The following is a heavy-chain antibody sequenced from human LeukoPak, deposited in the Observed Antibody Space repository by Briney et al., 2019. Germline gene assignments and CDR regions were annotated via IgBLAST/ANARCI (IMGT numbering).Heavy chain of an antibody. CDR1: GYSFTTYW. CDR2: IYPGDSDT. J-gene: IGHJ6*04. Sequence: GESLKISCKGSGYSFTTYWIAWVRQMPGKGLEWMGIIYPGDSDTRYSPSFQGQVTISADKSISTAFLQWSSLKASDTAMYYCARQQVAYYYYYGMDVWGKGTTVTVTS. D-gene: IGHD2-15*01. V-gene: IGHV5-51*01. CDR3: ARQQVAYYYYYGMDV.